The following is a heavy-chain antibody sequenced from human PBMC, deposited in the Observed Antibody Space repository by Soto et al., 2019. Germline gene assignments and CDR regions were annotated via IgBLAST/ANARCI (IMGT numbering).Heavy chain of an antibody. V-gene: IGHV5-51*01. CDR2: IYPDDSDT. CDR1: GYSFSDYW. CDR3: ARGGVSTRTFDY. J-gene: IGHJ4*02. D-gene: IGHD3-3*01. Sequence: PGESLKISCKASGYSFSDYWIGWVSQMPGKGLEWMGIIYPDDSDTRYSPSFQGQVTISADKSISTAYLQWSSLRASDTAMYYCARGGVSTRTFDYWGQGTPVTAPQ.